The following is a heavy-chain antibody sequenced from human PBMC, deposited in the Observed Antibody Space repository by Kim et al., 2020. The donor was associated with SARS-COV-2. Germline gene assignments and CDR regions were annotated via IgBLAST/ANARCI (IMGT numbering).Heavy chain of an antibody. J-gene: IGHJ4*02. CDR2: IYYSGST. CDR3: ASISSGYCDY. V-gene: IGHV4-39*01. CDR1: GGSISSSSYY. Sequence: SETLSLTCTVSGGSISSSSYYWGWIRQPPGKGLEWIGRIYYSGSTYYNPSLKSRVTISVDTSKNQFSLKLSSVTAADTAVYYCASISSGYCDYWGQGTLVTVSS. D-gene: IGHD3-22*01.